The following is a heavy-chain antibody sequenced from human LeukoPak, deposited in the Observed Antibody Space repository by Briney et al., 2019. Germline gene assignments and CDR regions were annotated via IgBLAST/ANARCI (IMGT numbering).Heavy chain of an antibody. Sequence: PGGSLRLSCAASGFTFSSYAMSWVRQAPGKGLEWVSAISGSGGSTYYADSVKSRFTISRDNSKNTLYLQMNSLRAEDTAVYYCAIPARYSSGHFDYWGQGTLVTVSS. CDR1: GFTFSSYA. V-gene: IGHV3-23*01. CDR2: ISGSGGST. J-gene: IGHJ4*02. D-gene: IGHD6-19*01. CDR3: AIPARYSSGHFDY.